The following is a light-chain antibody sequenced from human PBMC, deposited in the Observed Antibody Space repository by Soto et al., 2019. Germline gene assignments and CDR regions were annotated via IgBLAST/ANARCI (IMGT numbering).Light chain of an antibody. CDR3: TSYSSSRRRV. CDR2: EVS. J-gene: IGLJ1*01. Sequence: QSVLTQPASVSGSPGQSITISCTGTSSDVGAYNYVSWYQQHPGNAPKLLIYEVSNRPSGISNRFSGSKSGHTASLTISGLQAEYAVDSYCTSYSSSRRRVFGTGTKVTFL. V-gene: IGLV2-14*01. CDR1: SSDVGAYNY.